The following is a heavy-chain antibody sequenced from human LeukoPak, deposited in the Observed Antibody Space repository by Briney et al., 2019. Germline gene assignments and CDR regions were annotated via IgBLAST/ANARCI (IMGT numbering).Heavy chain of an antibody. V-gene: IGHV3-23*01. CDR2: INGSGGST. Sequence: GGSLRLSCAASGFTFSSYAMSWIRQAPGKGLEWVSAINGSGGSTYYADSVKGRFTISRDNSKNTLYLQMHRLRAEDTAVYYCAKDSSIRYYFDYWGQGTLVTVSS. D-gene: IGHD6-13*01. CDR3: AKDSSIRYYFDY. CDR1: GFTFSSYA. J-gene: IGHJ4*02.